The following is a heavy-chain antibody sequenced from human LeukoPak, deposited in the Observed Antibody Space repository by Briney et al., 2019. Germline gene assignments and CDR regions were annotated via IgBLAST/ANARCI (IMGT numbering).Heavy chain of an antibody. V-gene: IGHV4-59*08. D-gene: IGHD3-10*01. J-gene: IGHJ6*02. CDR1: GGSVSSYY. CDR2: IYYSGST. Sequence: SENLSLTCTVSGGSVSSYYWSWIRRPPGKGLEWIGYIYYSGSTNYNPSLRDRITMSVDTSKNQFSLMLSSVTVADTAVYYCARGSMGGSGSSFKDFYYIMDVWGQGTTVTVSS. CDR3: ARGSMGGSGSSFKDFYYIMDV.